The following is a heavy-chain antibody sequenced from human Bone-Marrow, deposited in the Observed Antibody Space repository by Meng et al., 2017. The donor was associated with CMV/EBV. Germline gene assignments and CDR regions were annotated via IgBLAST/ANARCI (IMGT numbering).Heavy chain of an antibody. V-gene: IGHV3-30*18. Sequence: FRGYGMHWVRQAPGKGLEWVAVISYDGSNKQYADSVRGRFTISRDNSKDTVYLQMNSLRAEDTAVYYCAKDGIGVYYNFWSGTGYLDYWGQGTLVTVSS. CDR1: FRGYG. CDR2: ISYDGSNK. J-gene: IGHJ4*02. D-gene: IGHD3-3*01. CDR3: AKDGIGVYYNFWSGTGYLDY.